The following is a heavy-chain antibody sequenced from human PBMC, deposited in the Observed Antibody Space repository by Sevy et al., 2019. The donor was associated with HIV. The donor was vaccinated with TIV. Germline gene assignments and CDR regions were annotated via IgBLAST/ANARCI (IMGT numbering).Heavy chain of an antibody. CDR1: GISISSHW. V-gene: IGHV3-7*01. CDR3: ARAMGV. J-gene: IGHJ6*02. Sequence: GGSLRLSCVGAGISISSHWMNWVRQSPGKGLEWVANINQDGSEIYYVGSVKGRFTISRDNARNSGYLQMHSLSVEDSGVYYCARAMGVWGHGTTVTVS. CDR2: INQDGSEI.